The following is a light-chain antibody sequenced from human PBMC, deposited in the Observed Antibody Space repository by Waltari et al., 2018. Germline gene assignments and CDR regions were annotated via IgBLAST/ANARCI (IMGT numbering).Light chain of an antibody. J-gene: IGLJ2*01. Sequence: QSALTQPASASGSPGQSITISCPGTSSDVGSNNLVSWYQPHPGQAPKLIVYEATKRTSGVSNRFSGSKSGNTASLTISGLQAEDEGDYYCCSYTNTHVVFGGGTKLTVL. V-gene: IGLV2-14*02. CDR3: CSYTNTHVV. CDR2: EAT. CDR1: SSDVGSNNL.